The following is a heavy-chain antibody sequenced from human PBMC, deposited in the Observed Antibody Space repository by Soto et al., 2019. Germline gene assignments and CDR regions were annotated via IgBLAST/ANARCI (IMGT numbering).Heavy chain of an antibody. CDR3: ARSRGSNAPFDY. D-gene: IGHD2-2*01. V-gene: IGHV3-74*01. CDR1: GFTFSSIW. CDR2: INFDGSST. Sequence: EVQLVESGGALVQPGGSLRLSCAATGFTFSSIWMHWVRQAPGQGLVWVSRINFDGSSTTYADSVKGRFTISRDNAKNTLYLQMNSLTAEDTAVYSCARSRGSNAPFDYWGQGTLVTVSS. J-gene: IGHJ4*02.